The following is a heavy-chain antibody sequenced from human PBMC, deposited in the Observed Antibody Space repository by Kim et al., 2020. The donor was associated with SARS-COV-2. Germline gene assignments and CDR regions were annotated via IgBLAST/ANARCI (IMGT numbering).Heavy chain of an antibody. CDR1: GFTFSTYA. CDR2: LNGSGGST. V-gene: IGHV3-23*01. Sequence: GGSLRLSCAASGFTFSTYAMSWVRQAPGKGLEWVSLLNGSGGSTYYSDSVKGRFTISRDNSKNTLYLETNSLRAEDTAIYYCAKVTVTRSGWYFDYWGQGTLVTVSS. J-gene: IGHJ4*02. CDR3: AKVTVTRSGWYFDY. D-gene: IGHD6-19*01.